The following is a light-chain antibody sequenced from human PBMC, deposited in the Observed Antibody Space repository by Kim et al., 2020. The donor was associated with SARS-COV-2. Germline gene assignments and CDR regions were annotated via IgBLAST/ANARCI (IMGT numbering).Light chain of an antibody. V-gene: IGLV3-1*01. Sequence: SYELTQPPSVSVSLGQTASITCSGDKLGDKYACWYQQKPGQSPVLVIYQDSKRPSGIPERFSGSNSGNTATLTISGTHAMDEADYYCQAWDNSTDWVFGGGTQLTVL. CDR2: QDS. CDR3: QAWDNSTDWV. J-gene: IGLJ3*02. CDR1: KLGDKY.